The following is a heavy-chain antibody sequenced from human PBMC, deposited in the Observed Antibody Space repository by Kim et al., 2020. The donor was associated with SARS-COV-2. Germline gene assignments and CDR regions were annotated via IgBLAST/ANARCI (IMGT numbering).Heavy chain of an antibody. CDR1: GYTFTGYY. Sequence: ASVKVSCKASGYTFTGYYMHWVRQAPGQGLEWMGWINPNSGGTNYAQKFQGRVTMTRDTSISTAYMELSRLRSDDTAVYYCARCPSISGWFDPWGQGTLVTVSS. CDR2: INPNSGGT. J-gene: IGHJ5*02. V-gene: IGHV1-2*02. D-gene: IGHD3-3*02. CDR3: ARCPSISGWFDP.